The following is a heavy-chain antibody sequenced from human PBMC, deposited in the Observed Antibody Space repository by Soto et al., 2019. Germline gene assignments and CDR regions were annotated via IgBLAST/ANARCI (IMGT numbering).Heavy chain of an antibody. CDR2: IYYTESPYSGST. Sequence: PSETLSLTCTVSGGSITSNYWSWIRQPPGKGLEWIGYIYYTESPYSGSTNYNPSLKSRVTISGDTSQNQFSLKLSSVAAADTAPYFCARHTSAWFDPRGQGTLVTVSS. CDR1: GGSITSNY. CDR3: ARHTSAWFDP. D-gene: IGHD2-2*01. V-gene: IGHV4-59*08. J-gene: IGHJ5*02.